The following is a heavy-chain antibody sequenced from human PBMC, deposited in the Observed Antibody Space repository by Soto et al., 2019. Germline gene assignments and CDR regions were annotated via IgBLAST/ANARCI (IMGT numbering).Heavy chain of an antibody. CDR2: ISYDGSNK. Sequence: PGGSLRHSCAASGFTLSSYSMHWGRQAPGKGLEWVAVISYDGSNKYYADSVKGRFTISRDNSKNTLYLQMNSLRAEDTAVYYCAREDCSSTSCDAGGLDSWGQGPLVTVSS. J-gene: IGHJ4*02. D-gene: IGHD2-2*01. CDR1: GFTLSSYS. CDR3: AREDCSSTSCDAGGLDS. V-gene: IGHV3-30-3*01.